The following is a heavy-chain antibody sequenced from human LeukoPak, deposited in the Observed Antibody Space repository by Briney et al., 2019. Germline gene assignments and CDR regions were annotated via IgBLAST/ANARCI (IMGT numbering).Heavy chain of an antibody. CDR3: AKEDGSQSPVDF. Sequence: SLLPSCAASGFMFRNYAIHWVRQAPDKGLQWLAVVSIEGNKQYYRDSVRDRFAISRDNSKNAVYLQMNRLSSEDTALYFCAKEDGSQSPVDFCGERALFSASS. J-gene: IGHJ4*02. D-gene: IGHD2-15*01. CDR2: VSIEGNKQ. V-gene: IGHV3-30*18. CDR1: GFMFRNYA.